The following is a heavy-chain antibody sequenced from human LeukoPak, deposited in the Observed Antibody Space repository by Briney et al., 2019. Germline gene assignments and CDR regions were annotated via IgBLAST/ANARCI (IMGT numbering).Heavy chain of an antibody. J-gene: IGHJ4*02. V-gene: IGHV3-21*01. D-gene: IGHD6-19*01. CDR1: GFTFSSYT. CDR3: AKGSAGAVAGIFDY. Sequence: GGSLRLSCAASGFTFSSYTMNWVRQAPGKGLEWVSSISSSSIYIYYADSVKGRFTISRDNSKNTLYLQMNSLRAEDTAVYYCAKGSAGAVAGIFDYWGQGTLVTVSS. CDR2: ISSSSIYI.